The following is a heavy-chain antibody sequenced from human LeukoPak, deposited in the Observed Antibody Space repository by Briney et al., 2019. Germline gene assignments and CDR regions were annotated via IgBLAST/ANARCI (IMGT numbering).Heavy chain of an antibody. D-gene: IGHD3-22*01. Sequence: GGSLRLSCAASGFTFSDYYMSWIRQAPGKGLEWVSYISSSGSTIYYADSVKGRFTISRDNAKNSLYLQMNSLRAEDTAVYYCARNFYETTGFYYDAFDIWGQGTAVTVSS. CDR3: ARNFYETTGFYYDAFDI. CDR1: GFTFSDYY. J-gene: IGHJ3*02. CDR2: ISSSGSTI. V-gene: IGHV3-11*04.